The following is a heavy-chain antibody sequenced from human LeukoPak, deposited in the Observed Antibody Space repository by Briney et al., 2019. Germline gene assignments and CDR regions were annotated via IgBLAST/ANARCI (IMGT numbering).Heavy chain of an antibody. CDR1: GYTFTDYY. CDR2: ISPDSGGT. Sequence: ASVKVSCKASGYTFTDYYVHWVRQAPGQGLEWMGRISPDSGGTNYAQKFRGRLTVTRDTSISTAYMELSSLRSDDTAVYYCAKNRAGDYADYWAQGTLVTVSS. J-gene: IGHJ4*02. D-gene: IGHD4-17*01. V-gene: IGHV1-2*06. CDR3: AKNRAGDYADY.